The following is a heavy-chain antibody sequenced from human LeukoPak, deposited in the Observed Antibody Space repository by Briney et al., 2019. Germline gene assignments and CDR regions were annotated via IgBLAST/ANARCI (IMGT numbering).Heavy chain of an antibody. D-gene: IGHD6-6*01. Sequence: ASVKVSCKASAYTFTGYYMHWVRQAPGQGIEWMGRINPNSGGTNYAQKFQGRVNMTRDTSISTAYMELSRLRSDDTAVYYCARARSSSYGKNWFDPWGQGTLVTVSS. J-gene: IGHJ5*02. CDR1: AYTFTGYY. V-gene: IGHV1-2*06. CDR3: ARARSSSYGKNWFDP. CDR2: INPNSGGT.